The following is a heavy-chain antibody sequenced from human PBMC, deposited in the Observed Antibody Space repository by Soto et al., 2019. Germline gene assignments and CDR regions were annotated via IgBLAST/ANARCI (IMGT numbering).Heavy chain of an antibody. CDR1: GHTFIGHE. CDR2: ISGSGTT. D-gene: IGHD3-16*01. Sequence: GPLGPPCLARGHTFIGHEMNWVRQAPGKELEWISPISGSGTTNYAESVKGRFTISRDNAHKSLFLEMKDLRVEDTAVYYCARGGIHWGQGTLVTVSS. J-gene: IGHJ4*02. V-gene: IGHV3-48*03. CDR3: ARGGIH.